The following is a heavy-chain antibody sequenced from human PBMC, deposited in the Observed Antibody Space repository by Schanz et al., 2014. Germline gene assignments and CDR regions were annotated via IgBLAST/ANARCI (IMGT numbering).Heavy chain of an antibody. Sequence: EVQLVESGGGLVRPGGSLRLSCSGFTVSAYSANGVRQAPGNGLEWVSTIASGGSHTFYADSGTGRFTISGDNSKNTLFLQMNSLRVEDTAIYYCAKIWKAHHLTGRPGWSDGMDVWGQGTTV. CDR2: IASGGSHT. D-gene: IGHD3-3*01. CDR3: AKIWKAHHLTGRPGWSDGMDV. J-gene: IGHJ6*02. CDR1: GFTVSAYS. V-gene: IGHV3-21*02.